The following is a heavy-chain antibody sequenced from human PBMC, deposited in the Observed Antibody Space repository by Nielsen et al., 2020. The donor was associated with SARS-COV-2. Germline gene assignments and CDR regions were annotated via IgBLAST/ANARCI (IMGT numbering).Heavy chain of an antibody. CDR1: GFTVSSNY. D-gene: IGHD4-11*01. CDR2: IYSGGSI. J-gene: IGHJ6*02. Sequence: GGSLRLSCAASGFTVSSNYMSWVRQAPGKGLEWVSVIYSGGSIYYADSVKGRFTISRDNSKNTLYLQMNSLRAEDTAVYYCARGPYTRYGMDVWGQGTTVTVSS. V-gene: IGHV3-66*01. CDR3: ARGPYTRYGMDV.